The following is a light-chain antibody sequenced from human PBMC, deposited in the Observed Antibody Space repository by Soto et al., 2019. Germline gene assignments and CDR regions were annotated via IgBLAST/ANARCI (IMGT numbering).Light chain of an antibody. CDR2: INT. Sequence: QLVLTQPPSVSGAPGQRVTISCTGSSSNIGAGYDVHWYQQLPGTAPKLLIYINTNRPSGVPDRFSGSKSGTSASLAITGLQAEDEADYYCQSYDSSHVVFGGGTKVTVL. CDR1: SSNIGAGYD. CDR3: QSYDSSHVV. V-gene: IGLV1-40*01. J-gene: IGLJ2*01.